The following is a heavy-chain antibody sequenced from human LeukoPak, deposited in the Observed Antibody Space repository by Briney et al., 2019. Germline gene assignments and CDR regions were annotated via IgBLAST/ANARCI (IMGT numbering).Heavy chain of an antibody. V-gene: IGHV3-7*01. J-gene: IGHJ4*02. Sequence: GGSLRLSCAASGFTFSSYWMSWVRQAPGKGLEWVADIKQNGSEKYYVDSVKGRFTISRDNAKNSLYLQMNSLRAEDTAVYYCARDTVREYCSGGSCYVDYWGRGTLVTVSS. CDR1: GFTFSSYW. D-gene: IGHD2-15*01. CDR3: ARDTVREYCSGGSCYVDY. CDR2: IKQNGSEK.